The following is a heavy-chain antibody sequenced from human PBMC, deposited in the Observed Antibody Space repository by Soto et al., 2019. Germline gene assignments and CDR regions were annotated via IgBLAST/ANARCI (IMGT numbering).Heavy chain of an antibody. Sequence: ASVKVSCKASGYTFTSYGISWVRQAPGQGLEWMGWISAYNGNTKYAQKLQGRVTMTTDTSTSTAYMELRSLRSDYTAIYYCARDLDRQTFHFDYWGQGTLVTVSS. V-gene: IGHV1-18*01. CDR3: ARDLDRQTFHFDY. D-gene: IGHD3-16*01. CDR2: ISAYNGNT. J-gene: IGHJ4*02. CDR1: GYTFTSYG.